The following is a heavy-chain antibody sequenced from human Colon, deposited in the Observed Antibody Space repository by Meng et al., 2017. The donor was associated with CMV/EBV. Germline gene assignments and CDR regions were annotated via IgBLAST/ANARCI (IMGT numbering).Heavy chain of an antibody. J-gene: IGHJ3*02. CDR2: IYSGGPM. D-gene: IGHD3-10*02. V-gene: IGHV3-53*01. CDR1: PFNVVNTY. Sequence: GGSLRLSCAGSPFNVVNTYMSWVRQAPGKGLEWVALIYSGGPMHYADSVKGRFTISRDNSKNILYLQMNSLRADDTAVYYCARGSGPLFPGAFDIWGQRTMVTVSS. CDR3: ARGSGPLFPGAFDI.